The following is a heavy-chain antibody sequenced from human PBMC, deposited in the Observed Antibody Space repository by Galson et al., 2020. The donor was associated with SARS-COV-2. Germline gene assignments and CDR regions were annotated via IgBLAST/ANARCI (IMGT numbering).Heavy chain of an antibody. J-gene: IGHJ4*02. CDR2: ISGSGAST. Sequence: GGSLRLSCAASGFTFSSYAMNWVRQAPGQGLEWVSAISGSGASTYYADSVKGRFTISRDNSKNTLYLQMNSLRAEDTAVYYCAKMEGIAVAAMPHWGQGTLVSVSS. V-gene: IGHV3-23*01. CDR3: AKMEGIAVAAMPH. D-gene: IGHD6-19*01. CDR1: GFTFSSYA.